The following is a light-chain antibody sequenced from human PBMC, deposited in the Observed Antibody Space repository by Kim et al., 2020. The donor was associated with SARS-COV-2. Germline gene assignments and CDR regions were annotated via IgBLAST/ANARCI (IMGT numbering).Light chain of an antibody. J-gene: IGLJ1*01. Sequence: QPALTQPASVPGSPGQSITISCTGTSSDVGNYNLVSWYQVHPGKAPKVLIYEVTKRPSGVSDRFSGSKSDNTASLTISGLQPEDEADYYCCSYTGRSTPYVFGTGTKV. CDR3: CSYTGRSTPYV. V-gene: IGLV2-23*02. CDR2: EVT. CDR1: SSDVGNYNL.